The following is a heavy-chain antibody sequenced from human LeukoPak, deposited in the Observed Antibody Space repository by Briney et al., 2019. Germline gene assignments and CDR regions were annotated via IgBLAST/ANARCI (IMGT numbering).Heavy chain of an antibody. CDR2: IYTSGST. CDR3: ARATHTIRADYKPFDF. V-gene: IGHV4-4*07. Sequence: SETLSLTCTLYGGSISSYFWSWLRQPVGKGLEWIGRIYTSGSTTYNPSLKGRVTMSVDTSKDQFSLKLSPVTAADTAISYCARATHTIRADYKPFDFWGQGTLVTVSS. D-gene: IGHD4-11*01. J-gene: IGHJ4*02. CDR1: GGSISSYF.